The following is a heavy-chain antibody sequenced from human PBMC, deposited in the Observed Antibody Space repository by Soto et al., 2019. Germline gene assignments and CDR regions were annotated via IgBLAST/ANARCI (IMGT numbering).Heavy chain of an antibody. D-gene: IGHD6-13*01. J-gene: IGHJ4*02. CDR2: ISGTGGST. Sequence: PGGSLRLSCAASGFTFDNYAMSWVRQAPGKGLEWVSTISGTGGSTYHADSVKGRFTISRDNSKNTLYLQMNSLRAEDTAVYYCAKGTAEIGTFDYWGKGALVTVSS. CDR3: AKGTAEIGTFDY. CDR1: GFTFDNYA. V-gene: IGHV3-23*01.